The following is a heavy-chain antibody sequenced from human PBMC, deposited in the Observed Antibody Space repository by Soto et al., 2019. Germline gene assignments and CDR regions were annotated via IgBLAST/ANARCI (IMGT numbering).Heavy chain of an antibody. V-gene: IGHV1-24*01. D-gene: IGHD3-10*01. CDR1: GYTLTELS. J-gene: IGHJ4*02. CDR2: FDPEDADT. Sequence: GASVKVSCKVSGYTLTELSMHWVRQAPGKGLEWMGGFDPEDADTIYAQKFQGRVTMTEDTSTDTAYMELSNLRSEDTAVYYCATLKSDLGLSWNYFNYFDYWGQGTLVTVSS. CDR3: ATLKSDLGLSWNYFNYFDY.